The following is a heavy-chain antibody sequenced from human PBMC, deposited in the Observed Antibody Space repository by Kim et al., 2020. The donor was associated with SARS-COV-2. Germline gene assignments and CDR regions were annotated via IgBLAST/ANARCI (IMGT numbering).Heavy chain of an antibody. V-gene: IGHV4-39*01. J-gene: IGHJ4*02. CDR2: IYYSGST. D-gene: IGHD5-18*01. CDR3: ARVQAYSYGSRMFYYFDY. Sequence: SETLSLTCTVSGGSISSSSYYWGWIRQPPGKGLEWIGSIYYSGSTYYNPSLKSRVTISVDTSKNQFSLKLSSGTAADTAVYYCARVQAYSYGSRMFYYFDYWGQGTLVTVSS. CDR1: GGSISSSSYY.